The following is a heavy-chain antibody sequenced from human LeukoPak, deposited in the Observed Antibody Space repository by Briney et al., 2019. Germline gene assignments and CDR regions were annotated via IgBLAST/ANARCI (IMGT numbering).Heavy chain of an antibody. V-gene: IGHV1-2*02. CDR1: GYTLTGYY. D-gene: IGHD6-13*01. CDR2: INPNSGGT. CDR3: ARDPSRQGIAAAGNED. J-gene: IGHJ4*02. Sequence: ASVKVSCKASGYTLTGYYMHWVRQAPGQGLEWMGWINPNSGGTNYAQKFQGRVTMIRDTSISTAYMELSRLRSDDTAVYYCARDPSRQGIAAAGNEDWGQGTLVTVSS.